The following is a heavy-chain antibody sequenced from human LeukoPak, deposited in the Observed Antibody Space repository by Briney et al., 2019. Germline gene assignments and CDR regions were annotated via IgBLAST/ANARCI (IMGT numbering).Heavy chain of an antibody. V-gene: IGHV3-23*01. CDR1: GFTFSDYY. Sequence: GGSLRLSCAASGFTFSDYYMSWIRQAPGKGLEWVSTITGRGDATYYADSVKGRFTISRDNSKNTLYLQMNSLRADDTAVYYCARDYGGSSPFDYWGQGTLVTVSS. J-gene: IGHJ4*02. D-gene: IGHD4-23*01. CDR2: ITGRGDAT. CDR3: ARDYGGSSPFDY.